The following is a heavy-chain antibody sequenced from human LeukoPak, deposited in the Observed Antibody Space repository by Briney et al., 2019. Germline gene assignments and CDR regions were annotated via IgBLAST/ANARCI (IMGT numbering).Heavy chain of an antibody. CDR2: NYRGGRT. CDR1: RFSCTANY. V-gene: IGHV3-66*02. CDR3: ARDLNYYDSSGYRDY. D-gene: IGHD3-22*01. J-gene: IGHJ4*02. Sequence: GGSPRLSSAASRFSCTANYMSSVRPAPGKGWEWASVNYRGGRTYYADSVKGRFTISRDNSKHTLYVQMNSLRGEDTAVYYCARDLNYYDSSGYRDYWGEGAMVTVSS.